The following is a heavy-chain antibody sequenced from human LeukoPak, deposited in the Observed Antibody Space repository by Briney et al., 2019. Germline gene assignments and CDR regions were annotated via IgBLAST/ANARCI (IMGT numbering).Heavy chain of an antibody. V-gene: IGHV4-4*07. J-gene: IGHJ4*02. D-gene: IGHD6-19*01. CDR3: ARVISSGWYYFNY. Sequence: SETLSLTCTVSGGSISSYYWSWIRQPAGKGLEWIGHFYASGSTNYNPSLKSRVTMSVDTSKNQFSLKLNSVTAADTAVYYCARVISSGWYYFNYWGQGTLVTVSS. CDR2: FYASGST. CDR1: GGSISSYY.